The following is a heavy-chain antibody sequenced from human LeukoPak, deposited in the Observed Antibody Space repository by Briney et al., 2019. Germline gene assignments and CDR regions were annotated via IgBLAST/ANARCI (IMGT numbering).Heavy chain of an antibody. D-gene: IGHD6-13*01. V-gene: IGHV4-34*01. CDR3: ARASSSWYAWWFDP. Sequence: SETLSLTCAVYGGSFSGYYWSRIRQPPGKGLEWIGEINHSGSTNYNPSLKSRVTISVDTSKNQFSLKLSSVTAADTAVYYCARASSSWYAWWFDPWGQGTLVTVSS. CDR2: INHSGST. CDR1: GGSFSGYY. J-gene: IGHJ5*02.